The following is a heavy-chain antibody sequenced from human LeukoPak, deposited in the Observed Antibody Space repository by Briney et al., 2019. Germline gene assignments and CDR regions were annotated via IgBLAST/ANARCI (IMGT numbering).Heavy chain of an antibody. CDR2: VYHSGST. CDR1: GASISSDY. D-gene: IGHD3-22*01. CDR3: ARVSYYYDSSGYLYTPTFDY. V-gene: IGHV4-59*12. J-gene: IGHJ4*02. Sequence: SETLSLTCTVSGASISSDYWNWIRQPPGKGLEWIGHVYHSGSTNYNPSLKSRVTISVDTSKNQFSLKLSSVTAADTAVYYCARVSYYYDSSGYLYTPTFDYWGQGTLVTVSS.